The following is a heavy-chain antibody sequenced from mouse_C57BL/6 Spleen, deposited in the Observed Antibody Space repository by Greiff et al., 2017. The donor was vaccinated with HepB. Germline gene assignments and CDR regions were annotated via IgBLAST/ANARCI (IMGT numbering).Heavy chain of an antibody. V-gene: IGHV1-54*01. CDR1: GYAFTNYL. J-gene: IGHJ2*01. D-gene: IGHD1-3*01. CDR2: INTGSGGT. Sequence: QVQLQQSGAELVRPGTSVKVSCKASGYAFTNYLIEWVKQRPGQGLEWIGVINTGSGGTNYNEKFKGKATLTADKSSSTAYMQLSSLTSEDSAVYVCARRGAEWDYWGQGTTLTVSS. CDR3: ARRGAEWDY.